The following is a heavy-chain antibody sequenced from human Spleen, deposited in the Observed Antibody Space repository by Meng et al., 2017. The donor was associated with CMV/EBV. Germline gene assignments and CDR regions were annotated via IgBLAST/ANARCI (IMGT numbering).Heavy chain of an antibody. CDR1: GFTFSSYA. V-gene: IGHV3-30*04. CDR3: ASHIWADDY. CDR2: ISYDGSNK. J-gene: IGHJ4*02. D-gene: IGHD7-27*01. Sequence: GGSLRLSCAASGFTFSSYAMHWVRQAPGKGLEWVAVISYDGSNKYYADSVKGRFTISRDNAKNSLYLQMNSLRAEDTAVYYCASHIWADDYWGQGTLVTVSS.